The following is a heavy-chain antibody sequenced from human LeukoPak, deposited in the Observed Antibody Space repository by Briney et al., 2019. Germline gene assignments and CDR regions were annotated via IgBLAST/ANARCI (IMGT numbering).Heavy chain of an antibody. J-gene: IGHJ4*02. D-gene: IGHD2-2*01. CDR3: AKDSRVTRAFDY. CDR1: RFTFSSYA. V-gene: IGHV3-30*02. CDR2: ILFDGSNK. Sequence: PGGSLRLSCAASRFTFSSYAMHWVRQGPGKGLEWLSFILFDGSNKLYADSVKGRFTISRDNSKNTLYLQMNSLRIEDTAVYYCAKDSRVTRAFDYWGQGTLVTVSS.